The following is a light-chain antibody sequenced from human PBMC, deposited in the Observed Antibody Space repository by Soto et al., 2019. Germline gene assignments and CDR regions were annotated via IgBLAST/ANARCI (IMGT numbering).Light chain of an antibody. V-gene: IGKV3-15*01. CDR2: GAS. J-gene: IGKJ4*01. CDR3: QRYNNWPLT. CDR1: QGVSSY. Sequence: EIVLTQSPATLSLSPGERATLSFMASQGVSSYLAWYQQKPGQAPRLLIYGASTRATGVPARFSGSRSGTEFTLTINSLQSEDFAVYYCQRYNNWPLTFGGGTKVDI.